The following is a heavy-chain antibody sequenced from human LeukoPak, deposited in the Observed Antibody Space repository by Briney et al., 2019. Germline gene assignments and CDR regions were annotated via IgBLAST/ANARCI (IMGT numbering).Heavy chain of an antibody. CDR3: ARGQLPYYFDY. J-gene: IGHJ4*02. CDR2: MNPNSGNT. CDR1: GYTFTSYD. Sequence: APVKVSCKASGYTFTSYDINWVRQATGQGLEWMGWMNPNSGNTGYAQKFQGRVTITRNTSISTAYMELSSLRSEDTAVYYCARGQLPYYFDYWGQGTLVTVSS. V-gene: IGHV1-8*03. D-gene: IGHD6-6*01.